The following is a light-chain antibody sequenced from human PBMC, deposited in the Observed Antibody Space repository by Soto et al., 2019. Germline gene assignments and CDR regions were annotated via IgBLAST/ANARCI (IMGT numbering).Light chain of an antibody. CDR1: QSISSW. J-gene: IGKJ5*01. V-gene: IGKV1-5*03. Sequence: DIQMTQSPSTLSASVGDRVTITCRASQSISSWLAWYQQKPGKAPKLLIYKASSLESGVPASFSGSGSGTEFTLTISILQPDDFATYYCQQYNSYPEITFGQGTRLEIK. CDR2: KAS. CDR3: QQYNSYPEIT.